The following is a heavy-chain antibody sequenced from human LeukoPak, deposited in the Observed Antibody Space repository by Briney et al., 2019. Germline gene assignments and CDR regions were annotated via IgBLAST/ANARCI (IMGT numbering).Heavy chain of an antibody. CDR2: INHSGST. CDR1: GGSFSGYY. J-gene: IGHJ3*02. V-gene: IGHV4-34*01. D-gene: IGHD5-18*01. CDR3: ARAGSYGDDAFDI. Sequence: TSETLSLTRAVYGGSFSGYYWSWIRQPPGKGLEWIGEINHSGSTNYNPSLKSRVTISVDTSKNQFSLKLSSVTAADTAVYYCARAGSYGDDAFDIWGQGTMVTVSS.